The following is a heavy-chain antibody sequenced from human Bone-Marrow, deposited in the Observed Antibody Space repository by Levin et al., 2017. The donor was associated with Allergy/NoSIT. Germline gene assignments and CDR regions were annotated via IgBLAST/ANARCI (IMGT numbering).Heavy chain of an antibody. J-gene: IGHJ4*02. Sequence: GGSLRLSCAASGFTFSSYVMIWVRQAPGKGLEWVSAISGGGGSTYYADSVKVRFTISRDNSQNTLYLQINSLRAEDTAVYYCARPIAASRYYFDCWGQGTLVTVSS. CDR2: ISGGGGST. CDR3: ARPIAASRYYFDC. V-gene: IGHV3-23*01. CDR1: GFTFSSYV.